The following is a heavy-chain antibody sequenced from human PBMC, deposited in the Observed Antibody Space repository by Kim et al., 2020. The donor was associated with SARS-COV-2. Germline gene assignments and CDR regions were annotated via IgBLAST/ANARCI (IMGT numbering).Heavy chain of an antibody. J-gene: IGHJ4*02. D-gene: IGHD6-19*01. V-gene: IGHV3-23*01. CDR2: IDGSGGTT. Sequence: GGSLRLSCEASGFRFSNYVLNWVRQAPGKGLEWVSTIDGSGGTTDYADSGRGRFTISRDTSKNTLYLQMSGLRVEDTAVYYCARTAYISGRAFFDYWGRG. CDR1: GFRFSNYV. CDR3: ARTAYISGRAFFDY.